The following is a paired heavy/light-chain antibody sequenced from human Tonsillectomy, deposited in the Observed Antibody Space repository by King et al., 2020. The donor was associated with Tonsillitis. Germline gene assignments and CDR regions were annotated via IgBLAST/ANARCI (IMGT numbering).Light chain of an antibody. Sequence: QSALTQPRSVSGSPGQSVTISCTGTSSDVGGYDFVSWYQQHPGKAPKLIIYDVITRPSGVPDRFSGSKSGNTASLTISGLQAEDEADYYCCSYAGTYTLLFGGGTKLTVL. J-gene: IGLJ2*01. CDR3: CSYAGTYTLL. CDR2: DVI. V-gene: IGLV2-11*01. CDR1: SSDVGGYDF.
Heavy chain of an antibody. J-gene: IGHJ6*03. CDR2: IWSDGSNK. D-gene: IGHD2-2*01. CDR1: GFTLSNYG. Sequence: QVQLVESGGGVVQPGRSLRLSCAASGFTLSNYGMHWVRQAPGKGLEWVAVIWSDGSNKYYGDSVRGRFTISRDNSKNTVYLQTNSLRGEDTAVYYCARQAPVGPSARVHSPYNSYHMDVWGKGTTVTVSS. V-gene: IGHV3-33*01. CDR3: ARQAPVGPSARVHSPYNSYHMDV.